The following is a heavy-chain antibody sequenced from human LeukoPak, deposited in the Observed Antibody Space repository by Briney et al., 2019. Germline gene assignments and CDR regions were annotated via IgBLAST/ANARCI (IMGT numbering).Heavy chain of an antibody. J-gene: IGHJ3*02. V-gene: IGHV3-11*04. CDR2: ISSSGSTI. CDR1: GFTFSDYY. CDR3: ARPTEGYAFDI. D-gene: IGHD5-18*01. Sequence: PGGSLRLSCAAPGFTFSDYYMSWIRQAPGKGLERVSYISSSGSTIYYADSVKGRFTISRDNAKNSLYLQMNSLRAEDTAVYYYARPTEGYAFDIWGQGTMVTVSS.